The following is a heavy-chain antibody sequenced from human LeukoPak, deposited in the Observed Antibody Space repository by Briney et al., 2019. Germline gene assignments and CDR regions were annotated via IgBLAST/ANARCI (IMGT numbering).Heavy chain of an antibody. CDR3: AKDSSVYYYYYGMDV. CDR1: GFTFSSSA. J-gene: IGHJ6*02. CDR2: ISNNGGYT. Sequence: GGSLRLSCAASGFTFSSSAMSWVRQAPGKGLEWVSAISNNGGYTYYADSVQGRFTISRDNSKNTLYLQMNSLRAEDTAVYYCAKDSSVYYYYYGMDVWGQGTTVTVSS. V-gene: IGHV3-23*01.